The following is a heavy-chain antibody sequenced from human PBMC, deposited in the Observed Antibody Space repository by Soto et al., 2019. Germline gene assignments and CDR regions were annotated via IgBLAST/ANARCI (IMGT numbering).Heavy chain of an antibody. V-gene: IGHV3-11*05. CDR2: ISSSSSYT. D-gene: IGHD4-17*01. Sequence: QVQLVESGGGLVKPGGSLRLSCAASGFTFSDYYMSWIRQAPGKGLEWVSYISSSSSYTNYADSVKGRFTISRDNAKNSPYLQMNSLRAEDTAVYYCARDSVYYGDYEFNYVDYWGQGTLVTVSS. CDR3: ARDSVYYGDYEFNYVDY. CDR1: GFTFSDYY. J-gene: IGHJ4*02.